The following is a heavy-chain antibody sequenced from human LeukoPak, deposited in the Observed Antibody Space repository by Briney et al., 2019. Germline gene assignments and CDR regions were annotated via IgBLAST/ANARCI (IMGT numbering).Heavy chain of an antibody. D-gene: IGHD3-10*01. CDR1: GFTFSSYG. CDR3: AKDLVLLWFGELGGNWFDP. CDR2: IRHDGSNK. V-gene: IGHV3-30*02. J-gene: IGHJ5*02. Sequence: GSLRLSCAASGFTFSSYGMHWVRQAPGKGLEWVAFIRHDGSNKYYADSVKGRFTISRDNSKNTLYLQMNSLRAEDTAVYYCAKDLVLLWFGELGGNWFDPWGQGTLVTVSS.